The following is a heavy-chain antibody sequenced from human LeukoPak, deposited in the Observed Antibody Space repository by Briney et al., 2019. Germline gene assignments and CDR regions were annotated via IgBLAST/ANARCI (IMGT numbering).Heavy chain of an antibody. CDR1: GFTFSNYA. V-gene: IGHV3-23*01. J-gene: IGHJ4*02. CDR2: ISGSGGST. Sequence: GGSLRLSCAASGFTFSNYAMSWVRQAPGKGLEWVSDISGSGGSTDYADSVKGRFTISRDNSKNTLYLQMNSLRAEDTAVYYCAKARGVRYFEDWGQGTLVTVSS. D-gene: IGHD3-9*01. CDR3: AKARGVRYFED.